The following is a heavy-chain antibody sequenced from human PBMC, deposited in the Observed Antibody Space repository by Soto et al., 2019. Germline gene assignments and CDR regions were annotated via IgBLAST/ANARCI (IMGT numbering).Heavy chain of an antibody. D-gene: IGHD2-21*02. CDR1: GDSISSRSYY. V-gene: IGHV4-39*01. CDR3: ARQRTSDVTKAYFDV. Sequence: PATLSLTCTVTGDSISSRSYYWGWIRQPPGKGLEWIGSIYYSGSTYNNPSLRSRVSMSIDTSKDQFSLKLKSVTAADTALYFGARQRTSDVTKAYFDVGGPGALVTV. CDR2: IYYSGST. J-gene: IGHJ4*02.